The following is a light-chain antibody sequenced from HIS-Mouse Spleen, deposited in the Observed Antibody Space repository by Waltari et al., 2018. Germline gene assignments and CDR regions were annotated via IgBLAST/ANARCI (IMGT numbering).Light chain of an antibody. CDR2: EVS. CDR1: SSDVGGYHY. V-gene: IGLV2-8*01. J-gene: IGLJ1*01. CDR3: SSYAGSNNYV. Sequence: QSALTQPPSASGSPGQSVTTSCTGTSSDVGGYHYVSGYHQHPGKAPKLMIYEVSKRPSGVPDRFSGSKSGNTASLTVSGLQAEDEADYYCSSYAGSNNYVFGTGTKVTVL.